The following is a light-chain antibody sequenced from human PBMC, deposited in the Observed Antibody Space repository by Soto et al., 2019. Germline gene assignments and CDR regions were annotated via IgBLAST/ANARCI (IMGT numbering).Light chain of an antibody. CDR2: DAS. Sequence: ELVLTQSPATLSLSPGERASLSCRASQSVSSYLAWYQQKHGQAPRLLLYDASNRATGIPARFSGSGSGTDFTLTIRSLETEDLAFYYCQQRHNWPQTFGGGTKVEIK. V-gene: IGKV3-11*01. J-gene: IGKJ4*01. CDR1: QSVSSY. CDR3: QQRHNWPQT.